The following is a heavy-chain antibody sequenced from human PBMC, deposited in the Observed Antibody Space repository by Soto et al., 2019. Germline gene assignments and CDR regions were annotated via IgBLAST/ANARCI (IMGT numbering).Heavy chain of an antibody. D-gene: IGHD3-9*01. CDR1: GGSISSYY. CDR2: IYYSGST. CDR3: ARVGRYFDWLGNYYYYYYMDV. J-gene: IGHJ6*03. V-gene: IGHV4-59*01. Sequence: QVQLQESGPGLVKPSETLSLTCTVSGGSISSYYWSWIRQPPGKGLEWIGYIYYSGSTNYNPSLNSRVTISVDTSKNQFSLKLSSVTAADTAVYYCARVGRYFDWLGNYYYYYYMDVWGKGTTVTVSS.